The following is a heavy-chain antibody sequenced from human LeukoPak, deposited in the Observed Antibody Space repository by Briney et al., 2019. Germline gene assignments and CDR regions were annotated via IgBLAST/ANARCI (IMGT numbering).Heavy chain of an antibody. CDR3: ARQRDTASVGAFDI. Sequence: SETLSLTCNVSGGSISSSGYPWGWIRQPPGRGLEWIGSIYYSGNTYFSPSLNSRSTISVDTSKNQFSLKLSSVTAADTAVYYCARQRDTASVGAFDIWGQGTMVTVSS. D-gene: IGHD5-18*01. CDR2: IYYSGNT. V-gene: IGHV4-39*01. CDR1: GGSISSSGYP. J-gene: IGHJ3*02.